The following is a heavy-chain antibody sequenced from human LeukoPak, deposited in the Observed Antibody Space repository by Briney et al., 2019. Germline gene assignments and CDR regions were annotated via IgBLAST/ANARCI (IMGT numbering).Heavy chain of an antibody. CDR3: AKPDQYSSSSKDYYYYMDV. D-gene: IGHD6-6*01. Sequence: GGSLRLSCAASGFSLTSYAMNWVRQAPGKGLEWVSAISGSGGNTYYGDSVKGRFTISRDNSKNTLYLQMNSLRAEDTAVYYCAKPDQYSSSSKDYYYYMDVWGKGTTVTVTS. J-gene: IGHJ6*03. V-gene: IGHV3-23*01. CDR2: ISGSGGNT. CDR1: GFSLTSYA.